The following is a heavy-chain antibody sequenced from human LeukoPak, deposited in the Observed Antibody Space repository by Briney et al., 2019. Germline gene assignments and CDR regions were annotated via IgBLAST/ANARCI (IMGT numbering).Heavy chain of an antibody. D-gene: IGHD2-15*01. Sequence: ASVKVSCKASGGTFSSYAISWVRQAPGQGLEWMGGIIPIFGTANYAQKFQGRVTITADESTSTAYMELSSLRSEDTAAYYCASRDCSGGRCHFAGADPFDYWGQGTLVTVSS. CDR1: GGTFSSYA. CDR2: IIPIFGTA. J-gene: IGHJ4*02. CDR3: ASRDCSGGRCHFAGADPFDY. V-gene: IGHV1-69*13.